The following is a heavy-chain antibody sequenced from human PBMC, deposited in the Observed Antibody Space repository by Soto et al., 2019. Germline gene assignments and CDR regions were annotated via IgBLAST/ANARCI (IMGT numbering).Heavy chain of an antibody. V-gene: IGHV4-39*01. CDR1: GGSISSSSYY. CDR3: ARHRITIFGVVIAPFDY. D-gene: IGHD3-3*01. Sequence: QLQLQESGPGLVKPSETLSLTCTVSGGSISSSSYYWGWIRQPPGKGLEWIGSIYYRGSTYYNPSLKSPATISVDTSKNQFSLKLSSVTAAATAVYYCARHRITIFGVVIAPFDYWGQGTLVTVSS. CDR2: IYYRGST. J-gene: IGHJ4*02.